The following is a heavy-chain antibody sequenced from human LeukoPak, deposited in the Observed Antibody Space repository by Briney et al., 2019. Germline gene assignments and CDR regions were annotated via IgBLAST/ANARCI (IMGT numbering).Heavy chain of an antibody. D-gene: IGHD2-2*01. CDR2: ISSSGSTI. V-gene: IGHV3-48*03. Sequence: GGSLRLSCAASGFTFSSYEMNWVRQAPGKGLEWASYISSSGSTIYYADSVKGRFTISRDNAKNSLYLQMNSLRAEDTAVYYCAREERYCSSTSCGNPAFDYWGQGTLVTVSS. CDR1: GFTFSSYE. CDR3: AREERYCSSTSCGNPAFDY. J-gene: IGHJ4*02.